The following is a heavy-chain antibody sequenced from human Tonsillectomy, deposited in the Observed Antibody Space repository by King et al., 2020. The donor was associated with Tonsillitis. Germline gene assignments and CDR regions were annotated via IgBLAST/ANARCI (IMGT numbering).Heavy chain of an antibody. Sequence: QLVQSGAEVKKPGASVKVSCKTSGYTFTSYYMHWVRQAPGQGLEWMGIINPNGGRTSDAQKFQGRVTMTSDTSTSTVYMGLSSLRSEDTAVYYCARHGPPYCSGGSCYSHFDYWGQGTLVTVSS. J-gene: IGHJ4*02. CDR1: GYTFTSYY. V-gene: IGHV1-46*01. D-gene: IGHD2-15*01. CDR2: INPNGGRT. CDR3: ARHGPPYCSGGSCYSHFDY.